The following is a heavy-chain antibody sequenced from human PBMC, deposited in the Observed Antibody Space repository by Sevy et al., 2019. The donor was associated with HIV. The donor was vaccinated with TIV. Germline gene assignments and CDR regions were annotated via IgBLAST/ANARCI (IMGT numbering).Heavy chain of an antibody. J-gene: IGHJ4*02. V-gene: IGHV3-33*01. CDR1: GFSLSSYG. D-gene: IGHD5-12*01. CDR2: IWFDGSNE. CDR3: ARDLEFYGYREYGPAFNPDY. Sequence: GESLKISCAAPGFSLSSYGMHWVRQAPGKGLEWLAVIWFDGSNEYYADSVKGRFTISRDIAKNTLYLQMNSLRAEDTAVYYCARDLEFYGYREYGPAFNPDYWGRGTLVTVSS.